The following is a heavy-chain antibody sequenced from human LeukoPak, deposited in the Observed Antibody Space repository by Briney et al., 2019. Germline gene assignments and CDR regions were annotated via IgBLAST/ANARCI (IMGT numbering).Heavy chain of an antibody. D-gene: IGHD6-13*01. CDR2: IYTSGST. Sequence: PSETLSLTCTVSGGSISSYYWSWIRQPVGKGLEWIGRIYTSGSTNYNPSLKSRVTMSVDTSKNQFSLKLSSVTAADTAVYYCARDIRGIAAAGIQQPNWFDPWGQGTLVTVSS. CDR3: ARDIRGIAAAGIQQPNWFDP. V-gene: IGHV4-4*07. J-gene: IGHJ5*02. CDR1: GGSISSYY.